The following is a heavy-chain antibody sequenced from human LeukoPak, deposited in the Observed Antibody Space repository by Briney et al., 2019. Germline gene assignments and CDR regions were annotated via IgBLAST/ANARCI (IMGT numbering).Heavy chain of an antibody. D-gene: IGHD3-22*01. Sequence: SETLSLTCTVSGGSISSGGYYWSWIRQHPGKGLEWIGYIYYSGSTYYNPSLKSRVTISVDRSKNQFSLKLSSVTAADTAVYYCARGDDYYDSSGLFDAFDIWGQGTMVTVSS. J-gene: IGHJ3*02. CDR2: IYYSGST. CDR1: GGSISSGGYY. V-gene: IGHV4-31*03. CDR3: ARGDDYYDSSGLFDAFDI.